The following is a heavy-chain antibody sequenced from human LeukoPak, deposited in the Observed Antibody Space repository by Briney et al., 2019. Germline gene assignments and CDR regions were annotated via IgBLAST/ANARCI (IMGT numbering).Heavy chain of an antibody. V-gene: IGHV3-23*01. CDR3: AKDGLYYDGSTHIYYFDY. CDR1: GFSFSDYA. Sequence: GGSLRLSRAASGFSFSDYAVAWVRQAPGKGLEWVSVITRSGGVTHYAGSVKGRFTISRDNSKNTLYLQMNNLRVEDTARYYCAKDGLYYDGSTHIYYFDYWGQGTLVAVSS. J-gene: IGHJ4*02. D-gene: IGHD3-22*01. CDR2: ITRSGGVT.